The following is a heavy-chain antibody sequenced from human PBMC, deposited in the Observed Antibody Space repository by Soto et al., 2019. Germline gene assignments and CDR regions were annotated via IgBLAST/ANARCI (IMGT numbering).Heavy chain of an antibody. CDR2: ISAAGDP. V-gene: IGHV3-13*05. CDR1: GFTFRNYD. Sequence: EVQLVESGGGLVQPGGSLRLSCEASGFTFRNYDMHWVRQGTGKGLEWVSGISAAGDPDYADSVEGRFTISRENAQNSVILQMNSLRVGDTAVYYCARTHRDFYGLDVWGQGTTVIVSS. CDR3: ARTHRDFYGLDV. J-gene: IGHJ6*02.